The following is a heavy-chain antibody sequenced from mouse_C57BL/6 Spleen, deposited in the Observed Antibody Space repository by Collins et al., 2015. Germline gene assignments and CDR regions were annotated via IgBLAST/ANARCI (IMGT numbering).Heavy chain of an antibody. CDR2: IDPENGDS. CDR3: STGYS. J-gene: IGHJ2*01. D-gene: IGHD2-2*01. CDR1: IKDDY. Sequence: IKDDYMHWVQQRPEQGLAWIGWIDPENGDSEYASKFQDQATLTVDSSSNTAYLQLSSLTSEDTAVYFCSTGYSWGQGTTLTVSS. V-gene: IGHV14-4*01.